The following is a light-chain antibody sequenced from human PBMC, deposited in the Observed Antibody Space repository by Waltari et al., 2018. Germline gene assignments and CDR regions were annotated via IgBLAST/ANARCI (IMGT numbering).Light chain of an antibody. V-gene: IGLV3-21*04. J-gene: IGLJ1*01. CDR3: HVWHPHVDPGV. Sequence: SSVVTPPPSVSVAPGATATITCGGDNLGPYSVPWYQQKAGQAPVLVIFYDRDRPSGIPDRFSGSNSGNTATLTISRVEAGDEARYYCHVWHPHVDPGVFGTGTEVTVL. CDR1: NLGPYS. CDR2: YDR.